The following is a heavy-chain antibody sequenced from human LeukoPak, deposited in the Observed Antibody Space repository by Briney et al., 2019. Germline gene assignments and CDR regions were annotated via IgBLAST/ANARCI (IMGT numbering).Heavy chain of an antibody. J-gene: IGHJ4*02. CDR1: GFTFSSYW. V-gene: IGHV3-7*01. D-gene: IGHD5-24*01. CDR3: AGGRDVYRY. Sequence: GGSLRLSCAASGFTFSSYWMTWVRQAPGKGLEWVANIKQDGSEKYYVDSVKGRFTISGDNAKNSLYLQMNSLRAEDTAVYYCAGGRDVYRYWGQGTLVTVSS. CDR2: IKQDGSEK.